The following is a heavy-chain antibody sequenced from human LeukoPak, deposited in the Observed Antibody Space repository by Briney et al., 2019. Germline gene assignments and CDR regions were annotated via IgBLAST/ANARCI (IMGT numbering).Heavy chain of an antibody. CDR3: AREALSVYCSGGSCYYYYYMDV. J-gene: IGHJ6*03. Sequence: ASVKVSCKASGYTFNNYGISWVRQAPGQGLEWMGWISAYNGNTNYAQKFQGRVTMTTDTSTSTAYMELSSLRSEDMAVYYCAREALSVYCSGGSCYYYYYMDVWGKGTTVTVSS. CDR1: GYTFNNYG. CDR2: ISAYNGNT. D-gene: IGHD2-15*01. V-gene: IGHV1-18*03.